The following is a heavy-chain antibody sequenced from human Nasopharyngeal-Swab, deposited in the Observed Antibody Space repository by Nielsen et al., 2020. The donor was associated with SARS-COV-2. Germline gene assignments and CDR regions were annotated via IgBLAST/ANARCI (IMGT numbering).Heavy chain of an antibody. CDR2: ISAYNGNT. D-gene: IGHD2-2*01. J-gene: IGHJ4*02. CDR3: ARDIDIVVVPAAIGGDY. Sequence: ASVKVSCKASGYTFTSYGISRVRQAPGQGLEWMGWISAYNGNTNYAQKLQGRVTMTTDTSTSTAYMELRSLRSDDTAVYYCARDIDIVVVPAAIGGDYWGQGTLVTVSS. V-gene: IGHV1-18*01. CDR1: GYTFTSYG.